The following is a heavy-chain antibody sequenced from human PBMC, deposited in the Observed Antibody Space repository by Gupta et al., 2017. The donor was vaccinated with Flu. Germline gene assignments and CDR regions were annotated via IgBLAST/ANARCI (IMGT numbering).Heavy chain of an antibody. CDR3: ARGEVTHEYDY. Sequence: GMEWIGEINHSGSNNDNPSLKSGVTISVDTSKTQFSLKMRYVTAADTAVYYVARGEVTHEYDYGGQGTMVTVSS. CDR2: INHSGSN. V-gene: IGHV4-34*01. D-gene: IGHD2-21*02. J-gene: IGHJ4*02.